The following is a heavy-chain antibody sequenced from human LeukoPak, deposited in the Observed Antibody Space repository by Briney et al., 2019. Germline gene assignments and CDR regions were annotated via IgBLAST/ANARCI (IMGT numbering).Heavy chain of an antibody. D-gene: IGHD2-15*01. CDR2: INPNSGGT. Sequence: ASVKVSCKASGYTFTGYYMHWVRQAPGQGLEWMGWINPNSGGTNYAQKFQGRVTMTRDTSTSTVYMELSSLRSEDTAVYYCARDHCSGGSCHGGHWGQGTLVTVSS. J-gene: IGHJ4*02. CDR3: ARDHCSGGSCHGGH. V-gene: IGHV1-2*02. CDR1: GYTFTGYY.